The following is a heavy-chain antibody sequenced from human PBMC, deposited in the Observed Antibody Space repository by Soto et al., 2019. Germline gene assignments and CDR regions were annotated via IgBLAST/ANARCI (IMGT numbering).Heavy chain of an antibody. Sequence: ASVKVSRKASGYTFTSYDTNWVRQATGQGLEWMGWMNPNSGNTGYAQKFQGRVTMTRNTSISTAYMELSSLRSEDTAVYYCAREHSSSWRFYYWGQGTLVTVSS. D-gene: IGHD6-13*01. V-gene: IGHV1-8*01. CDR1: GYTFTSYD. CDR3: AREHSSSWRFYY. J-gene: IGHJ4*02. CDR2: MNPNSGNT.